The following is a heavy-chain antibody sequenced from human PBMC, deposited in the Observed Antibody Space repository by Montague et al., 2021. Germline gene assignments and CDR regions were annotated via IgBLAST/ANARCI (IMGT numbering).Heavy chain of an antibody. Sequence: SETLSLTCTVSGDSINFYYWSWIRQPPGKGLEWIGYVYYTGTTNYNPSLKSRVTISVDTSRNQFFLNVNSVTAADTAVYYCARKDTNWDYWGQGTLVTVSS. CDR1: GDSINFYY. CDR2: VYYTGTT. CDR3: ARKDTNWDY. D-gene: IGHD2-8*01. J-gene: IGHJ4*02. V-gene: IGHV4-59*01.